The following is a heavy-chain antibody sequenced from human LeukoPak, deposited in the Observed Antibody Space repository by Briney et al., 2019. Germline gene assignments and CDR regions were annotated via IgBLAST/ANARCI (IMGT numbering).Heavy chain of an antibody. CDR2: IYYSGST. CDR1: GGSISSYY. CDR3: ARVPLYCGGDCLYFDY. V-gene: IGHV4-59*08. Sequence: SETLSLTCTVSGGSISSYYWSWIRQPPGKGLEWIGYIYYSGSTNYNPSLKSRVTISVDTSKNQFSLKLSSVTAADTAVYYCARVPLYCGGDCLYFDYWGQGTLVTVSS. D-gene: IGHD2-21*01. J-gene: IGHJ4*02.